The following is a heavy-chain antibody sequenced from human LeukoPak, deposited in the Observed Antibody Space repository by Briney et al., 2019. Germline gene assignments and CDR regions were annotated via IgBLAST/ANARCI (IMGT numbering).Heavy chain of an antibody. J-gene: IGHJ5*01. CDR3: ARDLWNFYDDSGYNRDFDS. CDR2: IGTYGGDT. V-gene: IGHV1-18*01. D-gene: IGHD3-22*01. Sequence: TSRISWVRQAPGQGLEWMGWIGTYGGDTYYAQKFQGGITVTTDTSTSTVYMELRNLRSDDTAVYYCARDLWNFYDDSGYNRDFDSWGQGTLVTVSS. CDR1: TSR.